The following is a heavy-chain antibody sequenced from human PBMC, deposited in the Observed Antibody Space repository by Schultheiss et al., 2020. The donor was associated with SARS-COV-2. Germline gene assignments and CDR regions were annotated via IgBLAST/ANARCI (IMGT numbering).Heavy chain of an antibody. D-gene: IGHD3-16*02. J-gene: IGHJ4*02. Sequence: GGSLRLSCTASGFTFGDYAMSWVRQAPGKGLEWVGFIRSKAYGGTTEYAAPVKGRFTISRDDSKSIAYLQMNSLKTEDTAVYYCTRVYLLPRVIYYFDYWGQGTLVTVSS. CDR3: TRVYLLPRVIYYFDY. CDR2: IRSKAYGGTT. CDR1: GFTFGDYA. V-gene: IGHV3-49*04.